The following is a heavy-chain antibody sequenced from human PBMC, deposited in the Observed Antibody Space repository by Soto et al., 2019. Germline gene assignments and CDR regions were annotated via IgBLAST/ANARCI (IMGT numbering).Heavy chain of an antibody. CDR3: ATGVIWIGYFTVDS. J-gene: IGHJ4*02. CDR1: GGSFGKSA. CDR2: FIPVYRTL. Sequence: GASVKVSCKASGGSFGKSAINWVRQTPGQGLEWLGGFIPVYRTLNYAQKFQGRVTITADESTGTAYMTLSSLASDDTAVYYCATGVIWIGYFTVDSWSQGTRVTVSS. V-gene: IGHV1-69*13. D-gene: IGHD3-3*01.